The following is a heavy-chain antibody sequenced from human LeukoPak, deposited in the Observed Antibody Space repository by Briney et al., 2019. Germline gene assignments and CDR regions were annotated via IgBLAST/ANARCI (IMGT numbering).Heavy chain of an antibody. Sequence: PSETLSLTCTVSGGSISSGSYYWSWIRQPAGKGLEWIGRIYTSGSTNYNPSLKSRVTISVDTSKNQFSLKLSSVTAADTAVYYCARVVYHSTSGGFDYWGQGTLVTVSS. CDR2: IYTSGST. J-gene: IGHJ4*02. CDR1: GGSISSGSYY. V-gene: IGHV4-61*02. D-gene: IGHD2/OR15-2a*01. CDR3: ARVVYHSTSGGFDY.